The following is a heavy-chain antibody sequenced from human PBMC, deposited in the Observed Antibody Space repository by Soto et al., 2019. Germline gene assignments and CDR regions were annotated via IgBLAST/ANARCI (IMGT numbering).Heavy chain of an antibody. V-gene: IGHV3-21*02. D-gene: IGHD2-21*02. Sequence: EVQLVKSGGGLVNPGGSLRLSCAASGFTFENYDLDWVRQAPGRGLEWVASISRTGDFIYYAASVKGRFTISRDNSKSSLFLEMNALRADDTAVYFCARQRLVVVTAIHNFDSWGQGTLVAVSS. CDR2: ISRTGDFI. CDR1: GFTFENYD. J-gene: IGHJ4*02. CDR3: ARQRLVVVTAIHNFDS.